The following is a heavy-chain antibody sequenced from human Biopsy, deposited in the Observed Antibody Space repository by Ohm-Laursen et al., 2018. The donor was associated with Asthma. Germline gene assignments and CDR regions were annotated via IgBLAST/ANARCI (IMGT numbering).Heavy chain of an antibody. CDR3: ARGDSSNWSHYYFDY. CDR2: IYSGGTS. V-gene: IGHV3-53*01. D-gene: IGHD3-22*01. CDR1: GFAVSRDY. Sequence: GSLRLSCSASGFAVSRDYMFWVRQAPGKGLEWVSVIYSGGTSHTADSVRGRFTISRDYSKNTLYLQMHSLRAEDTAVYYCARGDSSNWSHYYFDYWGREPWSPSPQ. J-gene: IGHJ4*02.